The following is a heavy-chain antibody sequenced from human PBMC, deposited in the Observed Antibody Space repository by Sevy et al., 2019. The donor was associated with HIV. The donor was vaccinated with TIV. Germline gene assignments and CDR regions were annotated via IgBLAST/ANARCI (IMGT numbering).Heavy chain of an antibody. CDR3: ARTVRGDFDSRATAFDI. CDR2: IYHTGNT. V-gene: IGHV4-38-2*01. CDR1: GYSISSTDY. J-gene: IGHJ3*02. Sequence: SETLSLTCAVSGYSISSTDYWGWIRQPPGKRLEWIGNIYHTGNTYYNPSLKSRVTMSIDTSMNYFSLRLRAVTAADTAVYYCARTVRGDFDSRATAFDIWGQGTMVTVSS. D-gene: IGHD3-22*01.